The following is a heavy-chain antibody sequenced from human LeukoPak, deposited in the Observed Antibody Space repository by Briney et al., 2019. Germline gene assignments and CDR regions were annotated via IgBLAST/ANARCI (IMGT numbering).Heavy chain of an antibody. D-gene: IGHD6-13*01. CDR1: GGSFSGYY. V-gene: IGHV4-34*01. Sequence: SETLSLTCAVYGGSFSGYYWSWIRQPPGKGLEWIGEINHSGSTNYNPSLKSRVTISVDTSKNQFSLKLSSVTAADMAVYYCARLAGTYYYYYGMDVWGQGTTVTVSS. CDR2: INHSGST. CDR3: ARLAGTYYYYYGMDV. J-gene: IGHJ6*02.